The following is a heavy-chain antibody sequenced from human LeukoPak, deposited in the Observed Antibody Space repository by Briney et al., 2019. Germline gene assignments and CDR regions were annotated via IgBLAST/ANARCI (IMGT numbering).Heavy chain of an antibody. CDR2: IYHSGST. CDR3: ARASEGYYYDSSGYGAFDI. CDR1: GGSISSSNW. V-gene: IGHV4-4*02. Sequence: SETLSLTCTVSGGSISSSNWRSWVRQPPGKGLEWIGEIYHSGSTSYNPSLKSRVTISVDKAKNQFSLKLSSVTAADTAVYYCARASEGYYYDSSGYGAFDIWGQGTMVTVSS. J-gene: IGHJ3*02. D-gene: IGHD3-22*01.